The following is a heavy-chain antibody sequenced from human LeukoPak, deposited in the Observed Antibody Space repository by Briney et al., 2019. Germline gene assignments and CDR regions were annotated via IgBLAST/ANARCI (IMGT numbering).Heavy chain of an antibody. CDR3: ARVDRSQDIVVVPAAIIRPGAFDI. CDR1: GGTFSSYT. Sequence: SVKVSCKASGGTFSSYTISWVRQAPGQGLEWMGRIIPILGIANYAQKFQGRVTITADKSTSTAYMELSSLRSEDTAVYYCARVDRSQDIVVVPAAIIRPGAFDIWGQGTMVTVSS. V-gene: IGHV1-69*02. D-gene: IGHD2-2*01. CDR2: IIPILGIA. J-gene: IGHJ3*02.